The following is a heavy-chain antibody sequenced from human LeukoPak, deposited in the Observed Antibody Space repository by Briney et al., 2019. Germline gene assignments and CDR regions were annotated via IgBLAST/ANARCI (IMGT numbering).Heavy chain of an antibody. V-gene: IGHV4-4*07. CDR1: GGSVSSYY. J-gene: IGHJ4*02. CDR3: AREQSSSTSRCLGY. CDR2: IYIDGST. D-gene: IGHD6-6*01. Sequence: PSETLSLTCTASGGSVSSYYWSWIRQPAGKGLEWIGRIYIDGSTNYNPSLKSRVAMSVDTSKNQFSLKLSSVTAADTAVYYCAREQSSSTSRCLGYWGQGTLVTVSS.